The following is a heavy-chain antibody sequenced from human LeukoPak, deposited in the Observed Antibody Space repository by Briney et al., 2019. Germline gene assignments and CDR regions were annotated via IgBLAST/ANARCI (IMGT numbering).Heavy chain of an antibody. CDR1: GYSISSGYY. J-gene: IGHJ4*02. D-gene: IGHD3-10*01. CDR3: AGSPYGSGSYQGY. Sequence: KPSETLSLTCTVSGYSISSGYYWGWIRQPPGKGLEWIGSIYHSGSTYYNPSLKSRVTISVDTSKNQSSLKLSSVTAADTAVYYCAGSPYGSGSYQGYWGQGTLVTVSS. V-gene: IGHV4-38-2*02. CDR2: IYHSGST.